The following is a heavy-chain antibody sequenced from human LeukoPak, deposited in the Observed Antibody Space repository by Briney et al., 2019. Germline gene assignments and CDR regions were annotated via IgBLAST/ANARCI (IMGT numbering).Heavy chain of an antibody. V-gene: IGHV4-34*01. CDR1: GFTFRNYW. J-gene: IGHJ4*02. CDR2: INHSGST. CDR3: ARGPRLYDSSGYYYYFDY. Sequence: GSLRLSCAASGFTFRNYWMSWIRQPPGKGLEWIGEINHSGSTNYNPSLKSRVTISVDTSKNQFSLKLSSVTAADTAVYYCARGPRLYDSSGYYYYFDYWGQGTLVTVSS. D-gene: IGHD3-22*01.